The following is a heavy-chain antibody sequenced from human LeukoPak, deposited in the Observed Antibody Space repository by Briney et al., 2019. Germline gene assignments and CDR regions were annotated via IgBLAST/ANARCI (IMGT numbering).Heavy chain of an antibody. CDR3: ARDGSDNQWELRSVGAFDI. Sequence: GASVKVSCKASGGTFSSYAISWVRQAPGQGLEWMGWISAYSGNTNYAQKLQGRVTMTTDTSTSTAYMELRSLRSDDTAVYYCARDGSDNQWELRSVGAFDIWGQGTMVTVSS. V-gene: IGHV1-18*01. J-gene: IGHJ3*02. CDR2: ISAYSGNT. CDR1: GGTFSSYA. D-gene: IGHD1-26*01.